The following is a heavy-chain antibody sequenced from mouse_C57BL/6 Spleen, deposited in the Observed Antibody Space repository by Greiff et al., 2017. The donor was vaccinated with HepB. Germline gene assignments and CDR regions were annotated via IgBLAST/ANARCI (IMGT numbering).Heavy chain of an antibody. CDR3: VRDGITTVGSYFDY. D-gene: IGHD1-1*01. J-gene: IGHJ2*01. CDR2: IRSKSSNYAT. Sequence: EVQLQESGGGLVQPKGSLKLSCAASGFTFDTYAMHWVRQAPGKGLEWVARIRSKSSNYATYYADSVKDRFTISRDDSQSMLYLQMNNLKTEDTAMYYCVRDGITTVGSYFDYWGQGTTLTVSS. CDR1: GFTFDTYA. V-gene: IGHV10-3*01.